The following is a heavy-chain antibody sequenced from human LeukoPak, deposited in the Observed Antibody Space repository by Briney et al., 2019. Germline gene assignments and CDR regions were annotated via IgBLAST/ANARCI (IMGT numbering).Heavy chain of an antibody. CDR2: IVVGSGNT. J-gene: IGHJ4*02. D-gene: IGHD6-13*01. CDR1: GFTFTSSA. CDR3: ATPSSSWWRYFDY. Sequence: SVKVSCKASGFTFTSSAAQWVRQARGQRLEWIGWIVVGSGNTIYAQKFQGRVTMTEDTSTDTAYMELSSLRSEDTAVYYCATPSSSWWRYFDYWGQGTLVTVSS. V-gene: IGHV1-58*01.